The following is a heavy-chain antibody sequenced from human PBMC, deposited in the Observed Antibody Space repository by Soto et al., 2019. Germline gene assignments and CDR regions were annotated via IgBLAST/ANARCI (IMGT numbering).Heavy chain of an antibody. CDR2: FDPEDGET. D-gene: IGHD6-13*01. V-gene: IGHV1-24*01. CDR1: GDSLTELS. Sequence: GTSVKVSCEVCGDSLTELSMHWVRQAPGKGLEWMGGFDPEDGETIYAQKFQGRVTMTEDTSTDTAYMGLSSLGSEDTAVYYCATMQQLVSWKYNWFDPWGQGTLVTVSS. J-gene: IGHJ5*02. CDR3: ATMQQLVSWKYNWFDP.